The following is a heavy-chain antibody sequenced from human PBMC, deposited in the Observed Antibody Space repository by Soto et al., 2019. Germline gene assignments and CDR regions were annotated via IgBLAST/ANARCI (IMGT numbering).Heavy chain of an antibody. V-gene: IGHV4-31*03. J-gene: IGHJ5*02. Sequence: QVQLQESGPGLVKPSQTLSLTCTVSGGSISSGDYYWSWIRQHPGKGLEWIGYIYYSGSTYYNPSLPSRVTISVDTSKNQFSLKLSSVTAADTAVYYCARWWSGSRQGFDPWGQGPLVTVSS. CDR1: GGSISSGDYY. D-gene: IGHD3-3*01. CDR3: ARWWSGSRQGFDP. CDR2: IYYSGST.